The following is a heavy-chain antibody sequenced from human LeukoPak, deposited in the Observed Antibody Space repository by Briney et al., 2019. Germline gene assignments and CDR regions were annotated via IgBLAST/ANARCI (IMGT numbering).Heavy chain of an antibody. D-gene: IGHD5-12*01. CDR2: INPNSGGT. V-gene: IGHV1-2*02. J-gene: IGHJ3*02. CDR3: ARLGWVAPDAFDI. Sequence: GASVKVSCKASGYTLTGYYMHWVRQAPGQGLEWMGWINPNSGGTNYAQKFQGRVTMTRDTSISTAYMELSRLRSDDTAVYYCARLGWVAPDAFDIWGQGTMVTVSS. CDR1: GYTLTGYY.